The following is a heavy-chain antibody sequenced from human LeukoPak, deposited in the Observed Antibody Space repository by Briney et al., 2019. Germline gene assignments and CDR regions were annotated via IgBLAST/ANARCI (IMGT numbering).Heavy chain of an antibody. CDR3: ARGRDGLYDY. J-gene: IGHJ4*02. CDR1: GGSFSGYY. CDR2: INHSGST. V-gene: IGHV4-34*01. D-gene: IGHD2-2*02. Sequence: PSETLSLTCAVYGGSFSGYYWSWIRQPPGKGLEWIGEINHSGSTNYNPSLKSRVTISVDTSKNQFSLKLSSVTAADTAVYYCARGRDGLYDYWGQGTLVTVSS.